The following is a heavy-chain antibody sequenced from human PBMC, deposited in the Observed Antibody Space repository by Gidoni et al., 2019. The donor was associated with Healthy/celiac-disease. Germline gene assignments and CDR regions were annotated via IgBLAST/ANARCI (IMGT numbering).Heavy chain of an antibody. CDR2: ISGSGGST. CDR1: GFTFSSYA. V-gene: IGHV3-23*01. J-gene: IGHJ5*02. D-gene: IGHD1-26*01. CDR3: AKGSGATGWFDP. Sequence: DVQLLESGVGLVQPGGSLRLSCAASGFTFSSYAMSWVRRAPGKGMEWVSAISGSGGSTYYADSVKGRFTISRDNSKNTLYLQMNSLRAEDTAVYYCAKGSGATGWFDPWGQGTLVTVSS.